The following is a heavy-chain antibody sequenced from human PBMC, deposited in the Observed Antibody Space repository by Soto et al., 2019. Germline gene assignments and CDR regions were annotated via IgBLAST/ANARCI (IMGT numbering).Heavy chain of an antibody. CDR3: ARDPSYGAIDY. D-gene: IGHD3-10*01. J-gene: IGHJ4*02. CDR2: IKQDGSEK. CDR1: GFSFGASW. V-gene: IGHV3-7*01. Sequence: EVQLMESGGGLVQPGGSLRLSCAASGFSFGASWMAWVRQAPGKGLEWVADIKQDGSEKNYADSVKGRVTISRDNAKNLLYLQMNRLRAEDTAVYYCARDPSYGAIDYWGLGTLVTVSS.